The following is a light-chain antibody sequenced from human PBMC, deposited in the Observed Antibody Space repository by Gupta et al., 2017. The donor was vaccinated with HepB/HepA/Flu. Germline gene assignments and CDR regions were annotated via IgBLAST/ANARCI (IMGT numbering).Light chain of an antibody. CDR3: AASDDSLNGWV. CDR1: SSNIGSNT. Sequence: QSVLTQPPSASGTPGLRATISCSGSSSNIGSNTANWYQHLPGTAPKLLIHSNGQRPSGVPARFSGSKSGTSASLPTSGLQLEDEAYDYCAASDDSLNGWVFGGGTKLTVL. CDR2: SNG. V-gene: IGLV1-44*01. J-gene: IGLJ3*02.